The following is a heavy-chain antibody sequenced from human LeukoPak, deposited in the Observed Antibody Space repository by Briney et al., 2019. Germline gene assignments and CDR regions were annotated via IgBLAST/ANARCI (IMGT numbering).Heavy chain of an antibody. CDR2: IYYSGST. V-gene: IGHV4-31*03. D-gene: IGHD3-3*01. Sequence: ASETLSLTCTVSGGSISSGGYYWSWIRQHPGKGLEWIGYIYYSGSTYYNPSLKSRVTMSVDTSKNQFSLKLSSVTAADTAVYYCARVSYDFWSGDADAFDIWGQGTMVTVSS. CDR1: GGSISSGGYY. J-gene: IGHJ3*02. CDR3: ARVSYDFWSGDADAFDI.